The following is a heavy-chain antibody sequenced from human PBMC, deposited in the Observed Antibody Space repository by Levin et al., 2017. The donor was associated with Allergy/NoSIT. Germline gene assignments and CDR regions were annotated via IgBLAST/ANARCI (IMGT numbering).Heavy chain of an antibody. Sequence: GESLKISCKASGYTFRVYGIIWVRQAPGEGLEWLGWISPNNGHTKVSHKVQGRVTMTTDASTTPAYLDIRRLTSDDTAVYYCARDLGTGWYDNAFEIWGQGTLVSVSS. J-gene: IGHJ3*02. D-gene: IGHD6-19*01. CDR2: ISPNNGHT. V-gene: IGHV1-18*01. CDR3: ARDLGTGWYDNAFEI. CDR1: GYTFRVYG.